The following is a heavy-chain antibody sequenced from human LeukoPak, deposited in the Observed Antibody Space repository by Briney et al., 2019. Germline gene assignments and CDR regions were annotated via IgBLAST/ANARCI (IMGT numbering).Heavy chain of an antibody. J-gene: IGHJ5*02. CDR2: INQDGSEK. V-gene: IGHV3-7*01. Sequence: GGSLRLSCAASGFTFTTYWMGWVRQAPGKGLEWVANINQDGSEKYYVDSVKGRFTISRDNAKNSLYLQMNSLRAEDAAVYYCARSCSGGTCNFPKFEPWGQGTLVTVSS. CDR3: ARSCSGGTCNFPKFEP. D-gene: IGHD2-15*01. CDR1: GFTFTTYW.